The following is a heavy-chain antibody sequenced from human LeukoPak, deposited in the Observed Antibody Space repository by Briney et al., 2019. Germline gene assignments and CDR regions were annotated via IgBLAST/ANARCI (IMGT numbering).Heavy chain of an antibody. Sequence: PSETLSLTCTVSGGSISSYYWSWIRQPAGKGLEWIGHIYTSGSTNYNPSLKSRVSISVDTSNNQFSLKLISLLAADPAVYYCSRDRGVFDYWGQGTLVTVSS. D-gene: IGHD3-10*01. J-gene: IGHJ4*02. CDR3: SRDRGVFDY. CDR1: GGSISSYY. CDR2: IYTSGST. V-gene: IGHV4-4*07.